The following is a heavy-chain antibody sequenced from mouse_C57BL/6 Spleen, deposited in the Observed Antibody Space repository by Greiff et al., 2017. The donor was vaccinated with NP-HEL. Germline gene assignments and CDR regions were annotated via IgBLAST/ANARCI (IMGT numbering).Heavy chain of an antibody. J-gene: IGHJ4*01. CDR2: IWTGGGT. Sequence: QVQLKESGPGLVAPSQSLSITCTVSGFSLTSYAISWVRQPPGKGLAWLGVIWTGGGTNYNSALKSRLSISKDNSKSQVFLKMNSLQTDDTARYYCATTTMKGYYAMDYWGQGTSVTVSS. CDR3: ATTTMKGYYAMDY. V-gene: IGHV2-9-1*01. CDR1: GFSLTSYA. D-gene: IGHD2-4*01.